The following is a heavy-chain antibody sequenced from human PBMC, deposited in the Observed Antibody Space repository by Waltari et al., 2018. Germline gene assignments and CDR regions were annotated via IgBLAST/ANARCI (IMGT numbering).Heavy chain of an antibody. J-gene: IGHJ3*02. Sequence: QVQLVQSGAEVKKPGSSVKVSCKASGGTFSSYAISWVRQAPGQGLEWMGGIIPSFGTANYAQKFQGRVTITADESTSTAYMELSSLRSEDTAVYYCASPASYYYDSSGSAAADAFDIWGQGTMVTVSS. CDR3: ASPASYYYDSSGSAAADAFDI. CDR1: GGTFSSYA. D-gene: IGHD3-22*01. CDR2: IIPSFGTA. V-gene: IGHV1-69*12.